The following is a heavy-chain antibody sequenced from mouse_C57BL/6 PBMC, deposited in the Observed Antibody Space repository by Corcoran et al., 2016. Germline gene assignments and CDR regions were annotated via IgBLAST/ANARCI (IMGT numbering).Heavy chain of an antibody. V-gene: IGHV1-19*01. J-gene: IGHJ4*01. Sequence: EVQLQQSGPVLVKPGASVKMSCKASGYTFTDYYMNWVKQSHGKSLEWIGVINPYNGGTSYNQKFKGKATLTVDKSSSTAYMELNSLTSEDSAVYYCARKYYYARDYWGQGTSVTVSS. CDR1: GYTFTDYY. CDR3: ARKYYYARDY. CDR2: INPYNGGT.